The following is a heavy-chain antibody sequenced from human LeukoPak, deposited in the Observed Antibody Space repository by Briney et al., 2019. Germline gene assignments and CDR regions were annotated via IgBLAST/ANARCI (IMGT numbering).Heavy chain of an antibody. J-gene: IGHJ4*02. CDR1: GGSISSYY. D-gene: IGHD2-2*02. CDR3: ARDGCSSTSCYTPYYFDY. V-gene: IGHV4-4*07. CDR2: IYTSGST. Sequence: SETLSLTCTVSGGSISSYYWSWIRQPAGKGLEWLGRIYTSGSTNYNPSLKSRVTMSVDTSKNQFSLKLSSVTAADTAVYYCARDGCSSTSCYTPYYFDYWGQGTLVTVSS.